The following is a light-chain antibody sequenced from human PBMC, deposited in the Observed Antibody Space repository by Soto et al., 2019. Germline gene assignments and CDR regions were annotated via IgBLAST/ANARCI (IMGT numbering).Light chain of an antibody. Sequence: QSVLTQPASVSGSPGQSITISCSGTSSDVGGYNHVSWYQQHPGKAPKLVIYEVSNRPSGVSNRFSGSKSGNTASLTISGLQAEDDGDSYCTSYTAYSTYVFGPGTKVTVL. J-gene: IGLJ1*01. CDR3: TSYTAYSTYV. CDR1: SSDVGGYNH. V-gene: IGLV2-14*01. CDR2: EVS.